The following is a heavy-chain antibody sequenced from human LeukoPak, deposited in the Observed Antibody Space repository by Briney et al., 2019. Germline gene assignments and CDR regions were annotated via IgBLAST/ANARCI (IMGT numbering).Heavy chain of an antibody. CDR1: GDSISNYY. CDR3: ARGGDYGDLRYFDY. Sequence: PSETLSLTCTVSGDSISNYYWSWIRQPPGKGLEWIGCMYNSGTTNYNPSLKSRVTISVDTSKNQFSLNLSSVTAADTAVYYCARGGDYGDLRYFDYWGQGTLVTVSS. D-gene: IGHD4-17*01. J-gene: IGHJ4*02. V-gene: IGHV4-59*01. CDR2: MYNSGTT.